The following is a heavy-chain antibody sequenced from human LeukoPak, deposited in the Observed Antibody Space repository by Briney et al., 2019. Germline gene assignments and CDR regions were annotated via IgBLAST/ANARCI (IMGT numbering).Heavy chain of an antibody. V-gene: IGHV3-21*04. CDR2: ISSSSDYI. J-gene: IGHJ3*02. D-gene: IGHD1-26*01. CDR1: GFTFNNYI. Sequence: GGSLRLSCAASGFTFNNYIMNWVRQAPGKGLEWVSSISSSSDYIYYADSVKGRFTISRDYAKNSLYMQMNSLRAEDTALYYCARGPPVGARRHSAFDIWGQGTMVTVSS. CDR3: ARGPPVGARRHSAFDI.